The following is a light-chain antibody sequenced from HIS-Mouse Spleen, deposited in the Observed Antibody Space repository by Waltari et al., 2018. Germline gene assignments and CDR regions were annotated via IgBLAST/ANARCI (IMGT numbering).Light chain of an antibody. CDR3: QQYGSSALT. CDR1: QSVSSSY. J-gene: IGKJ4*01. Sequence: DTATLSCRASQSVSSSYLAWYQQKPGQAPRLLIYGASSRATGIPDRFSGSGSGTDFTLTISRLEPEDFAVYYCQQYGSSALTFGGGTKVEIK. CDR2: GAS. V-gene: IGKV3-20*01.